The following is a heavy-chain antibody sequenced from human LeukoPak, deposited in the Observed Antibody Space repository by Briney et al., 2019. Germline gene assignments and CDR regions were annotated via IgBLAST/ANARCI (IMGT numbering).Heavy chain of an antibody. CDR1: GYIFTDFY. CDR2: ISPKNGDT. J-gene: IGHJ4*02. V-gene: IGHV1-2*02. Sequence: ASVKVSCKASGYIFTDFYIHWVRQAPGQGLEWMGWISPKNGDTKFAQKFQGRVTMTRDTSVTTPYMELRRLTSDDTAVYYCARDILPPHSDARNSYSRDYWGQGTLVTVSS. CDR3: ARDILPPHSDARNSYSRDY. D-gene: IGHD6-6*01.